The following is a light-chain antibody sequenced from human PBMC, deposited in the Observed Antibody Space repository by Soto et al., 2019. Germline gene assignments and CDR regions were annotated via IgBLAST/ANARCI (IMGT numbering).Light chain of an antibody. CDR2: GAS. V-gene: IGKV3-20*01. Sequence: EIVLTQSPGTLSLSPGESATLSCRASQSVTSSYLAWYQQKPGQAPRLLIYGASSRDTGIPDRFSGSGSGTDFTLTISRLEPEDFAMYYCHQYGSSPLTFGGGTKVEIK. CDR1: QSVTSSY. J-gene: IGKJ4*01. CDR3: HQYGSSPLT.